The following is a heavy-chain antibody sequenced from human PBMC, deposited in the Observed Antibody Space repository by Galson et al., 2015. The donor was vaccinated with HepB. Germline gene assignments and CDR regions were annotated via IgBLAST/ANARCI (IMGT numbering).Heavy chain of an antibody. Sequence: SLRLSCAVSGFTGSTNYMSWVRQAPGEGLDWVSLIHGAGITRYAESVKGRFTISRDNSKNTMYLQMNSLRAEDTDVYYCTTGALFRGYHYMDGWGKGTTVTVSS. V-gene: IGHV3-53*01. CDR2: IHGAGIT. CDR3: TTGALFRGYHYMDG. CDR1: GFTGSTNY. D-gene: IGHD3-10*01. J-gene: IGHJ6*03.